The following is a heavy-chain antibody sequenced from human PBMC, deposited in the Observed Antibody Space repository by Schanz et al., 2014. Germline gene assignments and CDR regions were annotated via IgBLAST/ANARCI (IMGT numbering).Heavy chain of an antibody. CDR1: GFTFSTHA. J-gene: IGHJ4*02. V-gene: IGHV3-30*18. CDR3: ANNWNLDY. Sequence: QERLVESGGGVGQPGRSLRLSCAASGFTFSTHAMHWVRQAPGKGLEWVALVSSDGNNDYYTDSVKGRFTISRDNSKNTVHLQMNSLRAEDTAVYYCANNWNLDYWGQGTLVTVSS. D-gene: IGHD1-20*01. CDR2: VSSDGNND.